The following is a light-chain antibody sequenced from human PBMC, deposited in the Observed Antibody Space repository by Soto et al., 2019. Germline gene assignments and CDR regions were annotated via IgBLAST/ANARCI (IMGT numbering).Light chain of an antibody. CDR1: HSITTY. Sequence: EIEVTQSHSSLSASVGDIVTITWLASHSITTYLNWYQQKPGKAPKLLIYAASSLQSGVPSRFSGSGSGTDFTLTISSLHPDDFATYFCQQSYTTPWTFGQGTKVAIK. CDR2: AAS. J-gene: IGKJ1*01. V-gene: IGKV1-39*01. CDR3: QQSYTTPWT.